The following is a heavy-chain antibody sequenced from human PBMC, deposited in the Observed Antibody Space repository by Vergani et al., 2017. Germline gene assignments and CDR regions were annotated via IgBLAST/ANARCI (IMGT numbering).Heavy chain of an antibody. CDR3: ARAAYYDGSGSIPPYYDYDGMDV. CDR1: GGTFSSYA. J-gene: IGHJ6*02. V-gene: IGHV1-69*01. CDR2: IIPIFGTA. Sequence: QVQLVQSGAEVKKPGSSVKVSCKASGGTFSSYAISWVRQAPGQGLEWMGGIIPIFGTANYAQKFQGRVTITADESTSTAYMELSSLRSEDTAVYYCARAAYYDGSGSIPPYYDYDGMDVWGQGTTVTVSS. D-gene: IGHD3-10*01.